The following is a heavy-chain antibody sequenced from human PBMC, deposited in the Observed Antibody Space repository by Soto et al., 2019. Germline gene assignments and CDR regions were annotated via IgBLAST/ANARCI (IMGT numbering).Heavy chain of an antibody. CDR1: GFTFSSHS. CDR3: ASTSPSILFPYYAMDV. V-gene: IGHV3-48*02. Sequence: EVQLVESGGGLVQPGGSLRLSCAASGFTFSSHSMNWVRQAPGKGLEWVSYIHGSTSTIFYADSVKGRFTISGDIAKNSLDLQMNSLRDEDTAVYYCASTSPSILFPYYAMDVWGQGTTVTVSS. J-gene: IGHJ6*02. D-gene: IGHD2-15*01. CDR2: IHGSTSTI.